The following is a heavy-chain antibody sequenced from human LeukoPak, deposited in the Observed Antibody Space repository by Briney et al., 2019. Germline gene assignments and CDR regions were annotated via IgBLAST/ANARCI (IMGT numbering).Heavy chain of an antibody. Sequence: SVKVSCKASGGTFSSYAISWVRQAPGQGLEWMGGIIPIFGTANYAQKFQGRVTITADESTSTAYIELSSLRSEDTAVYYCARARITMVRGVNYPLFDYWGQGTLVTVSS. CDR1: GGTFSSYA. J-gene: IGHJ4*02. CDR3: ARARITMVRGVNYPLFDY. D-gene: IGHD3-10*01. V-gene: IGHV1-69*01. CDR2: IIPIFGTA.